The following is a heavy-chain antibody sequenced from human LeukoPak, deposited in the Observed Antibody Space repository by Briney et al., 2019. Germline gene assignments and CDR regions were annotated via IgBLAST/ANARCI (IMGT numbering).Heavy chain of an antibody. V-gene: IGHV3-30-3*01. CDR1: GFTFSSYA. CDR2: ISYDGSNK. CDR3: AREQSSYDSSGYYGY. Sequence: GGSLRLFCAASGFTFSSYAMHWVRQAPGKGLEWVAVISYDGSNKYYADSVKGRFTISRDNSKNTLYLQMNSLRAEDTAVYYCAREQSSYDSSGYYGYWGQGTLVTVSS. J-gene: IGHJ4*02. D-gene: IGHD3-22*01.